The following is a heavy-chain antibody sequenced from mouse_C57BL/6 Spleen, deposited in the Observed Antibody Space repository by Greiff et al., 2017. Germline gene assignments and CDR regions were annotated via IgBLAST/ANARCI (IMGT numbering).Heavy chain of an antibody. CDR3: ARPSYGSRRDAMDY. V-gene: IGHV5-17*01. J-gene: IGHJ4*01. CDR1: GFTFSDYG. Sequence: EVNLVESGGGLVKPGGSLKLSCAASGFTFSDYGMHWVRQAPEKGLEWVAYISSGSSTIYYADTVKGRFTISRDNAKNTLFLQMTSLRSEDTDMYYCARPSYGSRRDAMDYWGQGTSVTVSS. D-gene: IGHD1-1*01. CDR2: ISSGSSTI.